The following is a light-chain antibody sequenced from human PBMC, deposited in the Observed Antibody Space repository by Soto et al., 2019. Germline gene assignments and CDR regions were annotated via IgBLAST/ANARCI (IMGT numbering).Light chain of an antibody. J-gene: IGKJ2*01. CDR2: GAS. CDR3: QHYNNWPPKQYT. Sequence: EIVMTQSPATLSVSPGERATLSCRASQSVSSNLAWYQHKPGQAPRLLIYGASTRATGIPAWFSASGSGTVFSLTISSLQSEDFAVYCCQHYNNWPPKQYTFGQGTKLEIK. CDR1: QSVSSN. V-gene: IGKV3-15*01.